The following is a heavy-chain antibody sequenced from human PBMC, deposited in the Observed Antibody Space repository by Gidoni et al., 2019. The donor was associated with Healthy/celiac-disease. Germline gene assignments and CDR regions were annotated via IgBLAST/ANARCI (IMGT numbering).Heavy chain of an antibody. V-gene: IGHV3-43D*03. D-gene: IGHD6-19*01. CDR2: ISWDGGST. J-gene: IGHJ6*02. CDR3: AKDMAVAGPDHYYYGVDV. CDR1: GFTFDDSA. Sequence: EVQLVESGGVVVQPGGSLRLSCAASGFTFDDSAMHWVRQAPGKGLEWVSLISWDGGSTYYADSVKGRFTISRDNSKNSLYLQMNSLRAEDTDLYYCAKDMAVAGPDHYYYGVDVWGQGTTVTVSS.